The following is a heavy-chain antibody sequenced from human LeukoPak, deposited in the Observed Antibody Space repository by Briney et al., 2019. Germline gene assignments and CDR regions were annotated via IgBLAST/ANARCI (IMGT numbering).Heavy chain of an antibody. D-gene: IGHD3-10*01. J-gene: IGHJ5*02. V-gene: IGHV1-2*02. CDR2: INPNSGGT. CDR1: GYTFTGYY. Sequence: ASVKVSCKASGYTFTGYYMHWVRQAPGQGLEWMGWINPNSGGTNYAQKLQGRVTMTTDTSTSTAYMELRSLRSDDTAVYYCARDYVSYYYGSGVNWFDPWGQGTLVTVSS. CDR3: ARDYVSYYYGSGVNWFDP.